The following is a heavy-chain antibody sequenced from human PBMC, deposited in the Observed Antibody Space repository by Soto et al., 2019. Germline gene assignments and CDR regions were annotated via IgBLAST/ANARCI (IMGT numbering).Heavy chain of an antibody. J-gene: IGHJ6*04. Sequence: PGGSLRLSCAASGFTFSSYAMSWVRQAPGKGLEWVSAISGSGGSTYYADSVKGRFTISRDNSKNTLYLQMNSLRAEDTAVYYCAKPTYYDFWSGYYSGGVGDVWGKGTTVTVSS. D-gene: IGHD3-3*01. CDR3: AKPTYYDFWSGYYSGGVGDV. CDR1: GFTFSSYA. CDR2: ISGSGGST. V-gene: IGHV3-23*01.